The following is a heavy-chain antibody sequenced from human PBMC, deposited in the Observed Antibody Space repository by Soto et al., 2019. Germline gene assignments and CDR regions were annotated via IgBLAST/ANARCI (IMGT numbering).Heavy chain of an antibody. D-gene: IGHD2-2*01. CDR3: ARGVVVPAAMGGYYYYYYMDV. V-gene: IGHV1-8*01. CDR1: GYTFTSYD. Sequence: ASVKVSCKASGYTFTSYDINWVRQATGRGLEWMGWMNPNSGNTGYAQKFQGRVTMTRNTSISTAYMELSSLRSEDTAVYYCARGVVVPAAMGGYYYYYYMDVWGKGTTVTVSS. J-gene: IGHJ6*03. CDR2: MNPNSGNT.